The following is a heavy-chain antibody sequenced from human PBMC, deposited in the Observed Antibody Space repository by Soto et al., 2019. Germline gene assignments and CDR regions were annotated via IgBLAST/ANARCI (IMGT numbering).Heavy chain of an antibody. Sequence: EVQLLESGGGLVQPGGSLRLSCAASGFTFSSYAMSWVRRAPGKGLEWVSAISGSGGSTYYADSVKGRFTISRDNSKNTLYLQMNSLRAEDTAVYYCAKSPNLRYLRGGDWFDPWGQGTLVTVSS. J-gene: IGHJ5*02. CDR2: ISGSGGST. CDR3: AKSPNLRYLRGGDWFDP. V-gene: IGHV3-23*01. D-gene: IGHD3-9*01. CDR1: GFTFSSYA.